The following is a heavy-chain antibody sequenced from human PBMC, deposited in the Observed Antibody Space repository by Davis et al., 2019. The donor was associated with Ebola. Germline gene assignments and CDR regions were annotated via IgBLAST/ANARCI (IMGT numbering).Heavy chain of an antibody. Sequence: SQTLSPTCAVYGGSFTGYYWSWIRQPPGKVLEWIGEINHSGSTNYNPSLKSRVTISVATSKNQFSLKLSSVTAADTAVYYCARDLRLYYYGMDVWGQGTTVTVSS. CDR2: INHSGST. V-gene: IGHV4-34*01. CDR3: ARDLRLYYYGMDV. J-gene: IGHJ6*02. D-gene: IGHD4-11*01. CDR1: GGSFTGYY.